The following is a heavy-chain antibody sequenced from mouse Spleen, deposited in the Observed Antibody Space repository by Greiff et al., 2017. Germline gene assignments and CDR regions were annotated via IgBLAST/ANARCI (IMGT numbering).Heavy chain of an antibody. Sequence: EVKVVESGAELVKPGASVKLSCTASGFNIKDTYMHWVKQRPEQGLEWIGRIDPANGNTKYDPKFQGKATITADTSSNTAYLQLSSLTSEDTAVYYCASADYDEGFAYWGQGTLVTVSA. CDR1: GFNIKDTY. V-gene: IGHV14-3*02. J-gene: IGHJ3*01. D-gene: IGHD2-4*01. CDR3: ASADYDEGFAY. CDR2: IDPANGNT.